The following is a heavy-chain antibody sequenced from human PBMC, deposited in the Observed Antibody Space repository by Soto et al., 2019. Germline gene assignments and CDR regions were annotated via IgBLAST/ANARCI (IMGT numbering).Heavy chain of an antibody. CDR3: ARAYDYGDYYYYYMDV. D-gene: IGHD4-17*01. CDR1: GFTVSSNY. CDR2: IYSGGST. J-gene: IGHJ6*03. V-gene: IGHV3-53*04. Sequence: GGSLRLSCAASGFTVSSNYMSWVRQAPGKGLEWVSVIYSGGSTYYADSVKGRFTISRHNSKNTLYLQMNSLRAEDTAVYYCARAYDYGDYYYYYMDVWGKGTTVTVSS.